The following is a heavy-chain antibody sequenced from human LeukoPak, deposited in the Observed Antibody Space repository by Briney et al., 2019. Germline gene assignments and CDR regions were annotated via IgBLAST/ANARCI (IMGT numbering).Heavy chain of an antibody. CDR3: AKDPTIVVPDAFDI. D-gene: IGHD2-15*01. J-gene: IGHJ3*02. Sequence: GGSLRLSCAASGFTFSSYGMHWVRQAPGKGLEGVAVISYDGSNKYYADSVKGRFTISRDNSKNTLYLQMNSLRAEDTAVYYCAKDPTIVVPDAFDIWGQGTMVTVSS. CDR2: ISYDGSNK. V-gene: IGHV3-30*18. CDR1: GFTFSSYG.